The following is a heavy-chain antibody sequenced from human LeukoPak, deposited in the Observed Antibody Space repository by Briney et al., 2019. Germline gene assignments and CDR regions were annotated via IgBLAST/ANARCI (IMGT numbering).Heavy chain of an antibody. Sequence: SETLSLTCTVSGGSISSGPHYWGWIRQSPGKGLEWIGSIYYSGSTDYNPSLKSRVTISVDTSKNQISLKLSSVTAADTAVYYCARHDSSGYYWFDYWGQGTLVTVSS. CDR2: IYYSGST. J-gene: IGHJ4*02. CDR3: ARHDSSGYYWFDY. D-gene: IGHD3-22*01. CDR1: GGSISSGPHY. V-gene: IGHV4-39*01.